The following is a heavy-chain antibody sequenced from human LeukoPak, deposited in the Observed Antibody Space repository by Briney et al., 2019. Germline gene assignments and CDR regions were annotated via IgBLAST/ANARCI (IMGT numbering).Heavy chain of an antibody. CDR2: IIPYNGNT. D-gene: IGHD2-21*01. V-gene: IGHV1-18*01. Sequence: GIEWMGWIIPYNGNTNYAPKLQGRLTMTTDTSTSTAYMELRSLRSDDTAVYYCARDRQCGYWGQGTLVTVSS. CDR3: ARDRQCGY. J-gene: IGHJ4*02.